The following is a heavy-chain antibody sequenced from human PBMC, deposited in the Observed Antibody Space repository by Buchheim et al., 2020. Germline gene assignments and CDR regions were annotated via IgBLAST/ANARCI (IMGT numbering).Heavy chain of an antibody. CDR1: GGSISSSSSY. V-gene: IGHV4-39*01. CDR3: ARHEYSRITELVYWFDP. CDR2: IYYSGNT. J-gene: IGHJ5*02. D-gene: IGHD2-15*01. Sequence: QLQLQESGPGLVKPSETLSLTCTVSGGSISSSSSYWGWVRQPPGQGLEWIGSIYYSGNTYYSPSLKRRVTISVDTSRNPFSLKLSSVTAADTAVYYCARHEYSRITELVYWFDPWGQGTL.